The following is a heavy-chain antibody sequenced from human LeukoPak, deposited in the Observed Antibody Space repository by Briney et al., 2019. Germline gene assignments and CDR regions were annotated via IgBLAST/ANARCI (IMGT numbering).Heavy chain of an antibody. CDR1: GNTFTSYD. CDR3: ARAGYCSGGSCLILFDP. D-gene: IGHD2-15*01. CDR2: MNPNSGNT. J-gene: IGHJ5*02. V-gene: IGHV1-8*01. Sequence: GASVKVSCKASGNTFTSYDINWVRQATGQGLEWMGWMNPNSGNTGYAQKFQGRVTMTRNTSISTAYMELSSLRSEDTAVYYCARAGYCSGGSCLILFDPWGQGTLVTVS.